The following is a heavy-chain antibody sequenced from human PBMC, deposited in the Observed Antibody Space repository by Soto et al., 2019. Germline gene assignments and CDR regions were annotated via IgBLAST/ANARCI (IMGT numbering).Heavy chain of an antibody. CDR1: GYTLTELS. D-gene: IGHD2-2*01. CDR3: ATVCSTSCYGGLDA. J-gene: IGHJ5*02. CDR2: FDPEDGET. Sequence: ASVKVSCKVSGYTLTELSMHWVRQAPGKGLEWMGGFDPEDGETIYAQKFQGRVTMTEDTSTDTAYMELSSLRSEDTAVYYCATVCSTSCYGGLDAWGQGTLVTVSS. V-gene: IGHV1-24*01.